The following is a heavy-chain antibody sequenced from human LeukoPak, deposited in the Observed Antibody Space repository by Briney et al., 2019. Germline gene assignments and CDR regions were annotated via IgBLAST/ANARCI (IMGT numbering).Heavy chain of an antibody. Sequence: SQTLSLTCTVSGGSISSGSYYWSWIRQPAGKGLEWIGRIYTSGSTNYNPSLKSRVTISVDTSKSQFSLKLSSVTAADMAVYYCASRYYDYVWGSYRSPFDYWGQGTLVTVSS. D-gene: IGHD3-16*02. CDR3: ASRYYDYVWGSYRSPFDY. V-gene: IGHV4-61*02. CDR1: GGSISSGSYY. CDR2: IYTSGST. J-gene: IGHJ4*02.